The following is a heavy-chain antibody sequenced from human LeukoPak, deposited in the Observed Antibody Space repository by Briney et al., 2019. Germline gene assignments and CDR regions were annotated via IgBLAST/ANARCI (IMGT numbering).Heavy chain of an antibody. Sequence: GASVKVARKASVYTFTCCYLHWVRQAPARGRDWMGGINPNSGGTHYAQKFQGRVTITRDASISTAYMELSRLRSDDTAVYYCASLRAVAGTDYWGQGALVTVSS. V-gene: IGHV1-2*02. J-gene: IGHJ4*02. D-gene: IGHD6-19*01. CDR2: INPNSGGT. CDR3: ASLRAVAGTDY. CDR1: VYTFTCCY.